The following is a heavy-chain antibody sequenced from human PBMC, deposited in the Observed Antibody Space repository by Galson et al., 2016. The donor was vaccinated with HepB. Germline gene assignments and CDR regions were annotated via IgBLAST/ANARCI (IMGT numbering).Heavy chain of an antibody. D-gene: IGHD5-24*01. CDR3: AKRIGRDGYATGFDY. CDR1: GFTFIGYA. CDR2: ISGSDIT. V-gene: IGHV3-23*01. Sequence: SLRLSCAASGFTFIGYAMSWVRQAPGKGLEWVSSISGSDITYYADSVKGRFTISRDNSRTTVYLQMNTLRAEDTAVCYCAKRIGRDGYATGFDYWGQGTLVTVSS. J-gene: IGHJ4*02.